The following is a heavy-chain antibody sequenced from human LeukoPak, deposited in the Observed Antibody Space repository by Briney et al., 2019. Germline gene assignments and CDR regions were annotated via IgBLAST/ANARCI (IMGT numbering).Heavy chain of an antibody. J-gene: IGHJ6*02. V-gene: IGHV3-7*03. CDR1: GWTFSTYW. CDR2: INHNGNVN. D-gene: IGHD3-16*01. CDR3: ARGGGLDV. Sequence: GGCLRLSCAASGWTFSTYWKNWARQAPGKGLEWVASINHNGNVNYYVDSMKGRFTISRDNAKNSLYLQMSNLRAEDTAVYFCARGGGLDVWGQGATVTVSS.